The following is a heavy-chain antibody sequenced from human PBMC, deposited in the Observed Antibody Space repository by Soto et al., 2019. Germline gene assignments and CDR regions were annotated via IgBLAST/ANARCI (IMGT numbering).Heavy chain of an antibody. Sequence: QLQLQESGPGLVKPSETLSLTCTVSGGSISSSSYYWGWIRQPPGKGLEWIGSIYYSGSTYYNPSFKSRVTIPVDTSKNQFSLKLSSVTAADTAVYYCASLELRAFDIWGQGTMVTVSS. CDR1: GGSISSSSYY. D-gene: IGHD3-10*01. CDR3: ASLELRAFDI. V-gene: IGHV4-39*01. CDR2: IYYSGST. J-gene: IGHJ3*02.